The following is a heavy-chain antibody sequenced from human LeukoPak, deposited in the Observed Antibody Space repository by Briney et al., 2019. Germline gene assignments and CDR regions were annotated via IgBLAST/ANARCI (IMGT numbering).Heavy chain of an antibody. J-gene: IGHJ3*02. CDR2: IYYSGST. CDR1: GGSISSYY. D-gene: IGHD6-13*01. Sequence: SETLSLTCTVSGGSISSYYWSWIRQPPGKGLEWIGYIYYSGSTNYNPSPKSRVTISVDTSKNQFSLKLSSVTAADTAVYYCARGKAAAAGGAFDIWGQGTMVTVSS. CDR3: ARGKAAAAGGAFDI. V-gene: IGHV4-59*01.